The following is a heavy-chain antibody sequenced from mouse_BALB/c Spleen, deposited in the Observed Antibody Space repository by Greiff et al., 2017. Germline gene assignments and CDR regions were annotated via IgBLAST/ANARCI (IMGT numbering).Heavy chain of an antibody. V-gene: IGHV5-12-2*01. CDR3: ARDLICYDYDGHYFDY. D-gene: IGHD2-4*01. J-gene: IGHJ2*01. Sequence: EVKLVESGGGLVQPGGSLKLSCAASGFTFSSYTMSWVRQTPEKRLEWVAYISNGGGSTYYPDTVKGRFTISRDNAKNTLYLQMSSLKSEDTAMYYGARDLICYDYDGHYFDYWGQGTTLTVSS. CDR1: GFTFSSYT. CDR2: ISNGGGST.